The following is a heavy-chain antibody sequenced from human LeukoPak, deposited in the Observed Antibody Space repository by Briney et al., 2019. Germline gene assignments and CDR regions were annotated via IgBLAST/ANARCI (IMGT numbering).Heavy chain of an antibody. D-gene: IGHD3-10*01. CDR3: TSVGFGPYYFDN. J-gene: IGHJ4*02. CDR1: EFPFSKAW. CDR2: IKSKTDGGTT. Sequence: GGSLRLSCAVSEFPFSKAWMSWVRQAPGKGLEWVGRIKSKTDGGTTDYAAPVKGRFTISRDDSKNTLYLQMNSLKTEDTAVYYCTSVGFGPYYFDNWGQGTLVTVSS. V-gene: IGHV3-15*01.